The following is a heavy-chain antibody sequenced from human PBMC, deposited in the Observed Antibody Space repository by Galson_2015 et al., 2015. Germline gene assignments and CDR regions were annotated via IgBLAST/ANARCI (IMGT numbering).Heavy chain of an antibody. CDR1: GFTFSSYA. D-gene: IGHD6-19*01. Sequence: SLRISCAASGFTFSSYAMHWVRQAPGKGLEWVAVISSDGSNKYYADSVKGRFTISRDNSKNTLYLQMNSLRAEDTAVYYCARDGSGEQWLATPFDCWGQGTLVTVSS. CDR3: ARDGSGEQWLATPFDC. V-gene: IGHV3-30-3*01. CDR2: ISSDGSNK. J-gene: IGHJ4*02.